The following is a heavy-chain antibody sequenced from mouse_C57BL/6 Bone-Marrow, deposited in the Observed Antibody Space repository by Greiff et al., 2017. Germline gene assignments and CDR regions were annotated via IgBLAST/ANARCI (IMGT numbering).Heavy chain of an antibody. CDR3: ARGAYLYAMDY. CDR1: GFTFSDYY. V-gene: IGHV5-16*02. J-gene: IGHJ4*01. D-gene: IGHD5-5*01. CDR2: INYDGSST. Sequence: EVKVVESEGGLVQPGSSMKLSCTASGFTFSDYYMAWVRQVPEKGLEWVANINYDGSSTYYLDSLKSRFIISRDNAKNILYLQMSSLKSEDTAMYYCARGAYLYAMDYWGQGTSVTVSS.